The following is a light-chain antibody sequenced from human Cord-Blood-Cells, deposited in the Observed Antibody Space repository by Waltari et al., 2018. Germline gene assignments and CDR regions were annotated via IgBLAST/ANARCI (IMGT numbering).Light chain of an antibody. J-gene: IGLJ2*01. Sequence: QSALTQPASVSGSPGQSITISCTGTSSDVGGYNYVSWYQQHPGKAPKLMFDDVSTRPSVVSNRCSGAKSGNTAALTISGLQAEDEADYYCSSYTSSSTLDVVFGGGTKLTVL. CDR2: DVS. CDR3: SSYTSSSTLDVV. CDR1: SSDVGGYNY. V-gene: IGLV2-14*01.